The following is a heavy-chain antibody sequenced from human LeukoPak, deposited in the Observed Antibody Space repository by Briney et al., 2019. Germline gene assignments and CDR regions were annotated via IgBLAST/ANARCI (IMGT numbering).Heavy chain of an antibody. J-gene: IGHJ4*02. Sequence: PGGSLRLSCAASGFTFSGHWMYWLRQAPGKGLAWVSRINGDGSATNYAGSMKGRFTTSRDNAKNILYLQMNSLREDDTAVYYCARDINWGQVDYWGQGTLVTVSS. D-gene: IGHD7-27*01. CDR1: GFTFSGHW. CDR3: ARDINWGQVDY. CDR2: INGDGSAT. V-gene: IGHV3-74*01.